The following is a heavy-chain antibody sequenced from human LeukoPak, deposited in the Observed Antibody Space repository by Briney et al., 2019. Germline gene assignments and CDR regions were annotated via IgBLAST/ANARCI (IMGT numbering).Heavy chain of an antibody. J-gene: IGHJ4*02. Sequence: SETLSLTCIVSGGSISSYYWSWVRQPPGKELEWIGYIYSSGSTDYNPSLKSRATISLDTPNHQFSLKLTSVTAADTAVYYCARHVGIHLWSLYFDYWGQGSLVTVSS. CDR1: GGSISSYY. CDR2: IYSSGST. D-gene: IGHD5-18*01. V-gene: IGHV4-59*08. CDR3: ARHVGIHLWSLYFDY.